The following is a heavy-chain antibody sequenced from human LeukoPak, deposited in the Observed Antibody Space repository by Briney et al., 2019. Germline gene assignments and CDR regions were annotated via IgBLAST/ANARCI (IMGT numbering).Heavy chain of an antibody. CDR1: GYTFANYA. J-gene: IGHJ4*02. CDR3: ARANCAGDCYLKH. V-gene: IGHV1-18*01. CDR2: ISVDNGNT. D-gene: IGHD2-21*02. Sequence: ASVKVSCKAYGYTFANYAMTWVRQAPGQGLEWMGWISVDNGNTNDAQMLQGRVTMTTNTSTNTAYMELRGLRFDDTAIYYCARANCAGDCYLKHWGQGTLVTVSP.